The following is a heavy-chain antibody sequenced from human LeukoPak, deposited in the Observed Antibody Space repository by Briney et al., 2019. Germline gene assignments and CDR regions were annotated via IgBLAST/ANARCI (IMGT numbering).Heavy chain of an antibody. V-gene: IGHV1-8*01. CDR1: GYTFTSYD. J-gene: IGHJ6*03. CDR3: ARAIAADYYYYMDV. D-gene: IGHD6-13*01. Sequence: ASVKVSCKASGYTFTSYDINWVRQATGQGLEWMGWMNPNSGNTGYAQKFQGRVTMTTNTSISTAYMELSSLRSEDTAVYYCARAIAADYYYYMDVWGKGTTVTVSS. CDR2: MNPNSGNT.